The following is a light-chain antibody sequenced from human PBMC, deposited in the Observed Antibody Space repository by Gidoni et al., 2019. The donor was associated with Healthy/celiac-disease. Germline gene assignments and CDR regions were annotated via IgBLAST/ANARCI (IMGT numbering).Light chain of an antibody. CDR2: DAS. CDR3: QQRSNWPRT. V-gene: IGKV3-11*01. CDR1: QSVSSY. Sequence: EIVLTQSPATLSLSPGVRATLSCRASQSVSSYLAWYQQKPGQAPRLLIYDASNRATGIPARFSGSGSVTDFTLTISSLEPEDFAVYYCQQRSNWPRTFGQGTRLEIK. J-gene: IGKJ5*01.